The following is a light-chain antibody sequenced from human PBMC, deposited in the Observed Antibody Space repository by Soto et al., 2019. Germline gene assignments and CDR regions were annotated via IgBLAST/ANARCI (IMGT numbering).Light chain of an antibody. CDR3: QQGHNWPLT. CDR1: QSINSE. J-gene: IGKJ2*01. CDR2: DAS. Sequence: EIVMTQSPATLSLSPGERAALSCRASQSINSELSWYQQKPGQHPRLLIYDASTSATGVPARFTGSESGSEFTLTISGLPSEDFAVYYCQQGHNWPLTFGQGTRLEI. V-gene: IGKV3-15*01.